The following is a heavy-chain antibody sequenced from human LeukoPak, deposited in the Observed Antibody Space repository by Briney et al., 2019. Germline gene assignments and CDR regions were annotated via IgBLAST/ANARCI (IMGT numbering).Heavy chain of an antibody. D-gene: IGHD1-26*01. CDR1: GGTFSSYA. CDR3: ATERVGATPGRFDY. Sequence: ASVKVSCKASGGTFSSYAISWVRQAPGQGLEWMGGIIPIFGTANYAQKFQGRVTITTDESTSTAYMELSSLRSEDTAVYYCATERVGATPGRFDYWGQGTLVTVSS. V-gene: IGHV1-69*05. J-gene: IGHJ4*02. CDR2: IIPIFGTA.